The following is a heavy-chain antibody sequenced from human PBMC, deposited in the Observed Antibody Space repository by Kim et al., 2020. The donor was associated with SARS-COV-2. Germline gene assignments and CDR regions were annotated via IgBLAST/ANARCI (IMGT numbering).Heavy chain of an antibody. J-gene: IGHJ3*02. V-gene: IGHV5-51*01. CDR2: IYPGDSDT. CDR1: GYSFTSYW. Sequence: GESLKISCKGSGYSFTSYWIGWVRQMPGKGLEWMGIIYPGDSDTRYSPSFQGQVTISADKSISTAYLQWSSLKASDTAMYYCARRLVPYYYDSSWPIYAFDIWGQGTMVTVSS. D-gene: IGHD3-22*01. CDR3: ARRLVPYYYDSSWPIYAFDI.